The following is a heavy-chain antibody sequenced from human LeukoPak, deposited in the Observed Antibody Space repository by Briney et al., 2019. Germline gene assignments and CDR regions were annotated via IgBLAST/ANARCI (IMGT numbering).Heavy chain of an antibody. CDR2: INRDGTEK. CDR1: GFNFSDSR. Sequence: GGSLRLSCATSGFNFSDSRMTWVRQAPGRGLQWVANINRDGTEKHFLDSVEGRFTISRDNAKKSLYLQMSSLRPQDTAVYFCVRGDWYFESWGQGTLVTVSS. D-gene: IGHD2-21*01. CDR3: VRGDWYFES. J-gene: IGHJ4*02. V-gene: IGHV3-7*04.